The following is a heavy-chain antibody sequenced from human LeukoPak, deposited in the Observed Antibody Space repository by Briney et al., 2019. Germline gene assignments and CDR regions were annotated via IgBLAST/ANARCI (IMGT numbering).Heavy chain of an antibody. Sequence: ASVKVSCKASGYTFTGYYMQWVGQAPGQGGEGMGWINPNSGGTNYAQKFQGWVTMTRDPSISTAYMELSRLRSDDTAVYSCAREVDYGSGSYSYGMDVWGKGTTVTVSS. CDR1: GYTFTGYY. V-gene: IGHV1-2*04. J-gene: IGHJ6*04. CDR2: INPNSGGT. CDR3: AREVDYGSGSYSYGMDV. D-gene: IGHD3-10*01.